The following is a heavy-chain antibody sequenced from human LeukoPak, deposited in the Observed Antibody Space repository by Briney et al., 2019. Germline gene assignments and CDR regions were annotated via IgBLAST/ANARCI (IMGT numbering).Heavy chain of an antibody. D-gene: IGHD2-21*02. V-gene: IGHV4-4*07. J-gene: IGHJ3*02. CDR3: ARAVTGDALDI. CDR2: IYNTGSS. Sequence: PSETLSLTCTVSSGSISGYYLTWIRQPAGKGLEWIGRIYNTGSSTYNPSLKSRVTMSVDTSKKHFSLKLNSVTAADTAVYYCARAVTGDALDIWGQGTMVIVSS. CDR1: SGSISGYY.